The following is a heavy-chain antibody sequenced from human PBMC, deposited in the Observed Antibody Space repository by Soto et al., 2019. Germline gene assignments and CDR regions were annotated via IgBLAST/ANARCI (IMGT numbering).Heavy chain of an antibody. J-gene: IGHJ6*02. D-gene: IGHD1-26*01. V-gene: IGHV4-61*01. CDR2: IYYSGST. CDR3: ARGPELRNYYYGMDV. Sequence: TLSLTCTVSGGSVSSGSYYWSWIRQPPGKGLEWIGYIYYSGSTNYNPSLKSRVTISVDTSKNQFSLRLSSVTAADTAVYYCARGPELRNYYYGMDVSGQGATVTVFS. CDR1: GGSVSSGSYY.